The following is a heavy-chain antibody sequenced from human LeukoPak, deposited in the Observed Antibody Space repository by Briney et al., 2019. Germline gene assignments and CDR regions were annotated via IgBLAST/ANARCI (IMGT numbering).Heavy chain of an antibody. V-gene: IGHV3-23*01. D-gene: IGHD6-19*01. J-gene: IGHJ4*02. CDR1: GXTFSGYA. CDR2: INGGGNT. Sequence: LRLSXXASGXTFSGYAMNWVRQAPGKGLEWVSSINGGGNTYYADSVKGRFTISRDNSKNTLYLQMNSLRAEDTAVYYCAKVDIAVAGNGDYWGQGTLVTVSS. CDR3: AKVDIAVAGNGDY.